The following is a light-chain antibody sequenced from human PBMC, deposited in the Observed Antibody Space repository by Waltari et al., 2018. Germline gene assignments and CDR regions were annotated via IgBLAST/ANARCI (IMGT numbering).Light chain of an antibody. J-gene: IGKJ1*01. CDR3: QQYRTPPWT. V-gene: IGKV1-5*03. Sequence: DIQMTQSPSTMSASVGDRVTITCRASENINNWLAWYQQKPGKAPKLLIQRASTLESGVSSRFSGSGSGTELTLTISSLQPDDFATYSCQQYRTPPWTFGQGTKVEI. CDR1: ENINNW. CDR2: RAS.